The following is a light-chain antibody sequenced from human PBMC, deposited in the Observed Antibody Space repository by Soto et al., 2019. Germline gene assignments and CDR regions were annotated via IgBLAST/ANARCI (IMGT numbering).Light chain of an antibody. Sequence: EIVLTQSPATLSLSPGERATLSCRASQSVSSYLAWYQQKPGQAPRLLIYDASSRATGIPDRFSGSGSGTDFTLTISSLHPEDFATYHCQQSYITPVTFGQGTRLEIK. V-gene: IGKV3-11*01. J-gene: IGKJ5*01. CDR3: QQSYITPVT. CDR2: DAS. CDR1: QSVSSY.